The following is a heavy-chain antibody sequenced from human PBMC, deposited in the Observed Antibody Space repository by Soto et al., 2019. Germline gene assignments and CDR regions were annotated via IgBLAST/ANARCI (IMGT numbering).Heavy chain of an antibody. D-gene: IGHD2-8*01. CDR1: GGTFSSYT. CDR2: IIPILGIA. Sequence: QVQLVQSGAEVKKPGSSVKVSCKASGGTFSSYTISWVRQAPGQGLEWMGRIIPILGIANYAQKFQGRVTITAEKSTSTAYMELSSLRSEDTAVYYCARGRNAITTGDWGQGTLVTVSS. V-gene: IGHV1-69*02. CDR3: ARGRNAITTGD. J-gene: IGHJ4*02.